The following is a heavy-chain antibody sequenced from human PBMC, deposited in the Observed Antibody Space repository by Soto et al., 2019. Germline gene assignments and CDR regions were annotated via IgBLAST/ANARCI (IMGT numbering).Heavy chain of an antibody. Sequence: QLQLEESGPGLVKPSQTLSLTCAVSGDSISSDGYYWSWIRQHPGKGLEWIGHIYHSGTTYYNPALKSRVSISIDTSKTQSSLNVTSVTSADTAVYYCARVTTEFDYWGLGTLVTVSS. CDR2: IYHSGTT. J-gene: IGHJ4*02. D-gene: IGHD3-22*01. CDR3: ARVTTEFDY. V-gene: IGHV4-31*11. CDR1: GDSISSDGYY.